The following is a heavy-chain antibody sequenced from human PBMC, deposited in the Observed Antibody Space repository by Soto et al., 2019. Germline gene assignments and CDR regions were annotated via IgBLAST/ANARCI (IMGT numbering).Heavy chain of an antibody. J-gene: IGHJ4*02. CDR3: AKAALSYQLLWSAFDY. Sequence: GGSLRLSCAASGFTFDDYAMHWVRQAPGKGLEWVSGISWNSGSIGYADSVKGRFTISRDNAKNSLYLQMNSLRAEDTALYYCAKAALSYQLLWSAFDYRGQRTLVTVSS. CDR2: ISWNSGSI. V-gene: IGHV3-9*01. CDR1: GFTFDDYA. D-gene: IGHD2-2*01.